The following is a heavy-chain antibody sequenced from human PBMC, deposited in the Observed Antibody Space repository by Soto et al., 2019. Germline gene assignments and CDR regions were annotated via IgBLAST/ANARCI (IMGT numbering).Heavy chain of an antibody. CDR1: GGSISSGGYY. J-gene: IGHJ6*02. CDR2: IYYSGST. D-gene: IGHD3-10*01. CDR3: ARVGLLWFGELSGMDV. Sequence: SETLSLTCTVSGGSISSGGYYWSWIRQHPGKGLEWIGYIYYSGSTYYNLYLKSRVTISVDTSKNQFSLKLSSVTAADTAVYYCARVGLLWFGELSGMDVWGQGTTVTVSS. V-gene: IGHV4-31*03.